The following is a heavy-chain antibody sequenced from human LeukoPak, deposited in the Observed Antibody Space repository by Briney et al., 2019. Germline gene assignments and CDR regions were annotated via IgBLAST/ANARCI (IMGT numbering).Heavy chain of an antibody. CDR3: ARGDFWSGYRYYMDV. CDR1: GGSISSYY. CDR2: IYYSGST. J-gene: IGHJ6*03. V-gene: IGHV4-59*01. Sequence: SETLSLTCTVSGGSISSYYWSWIRQPPWKGLEWIGYIYYSGSTNYNPSLKSRVTISVDTSKNQFSLKLSSVTAADTAVYYCARGDFWSGYRYYMDVWGKGTTVTVSS. D-gene: IGHD3-3*01.